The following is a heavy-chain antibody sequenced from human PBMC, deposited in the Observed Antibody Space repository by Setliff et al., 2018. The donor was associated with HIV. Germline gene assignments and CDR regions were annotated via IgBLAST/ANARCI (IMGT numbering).Heavy chain of an antibody. J-gene: IGHJ6*02. CDR1: GGSISSFY. CDR3: ARNFGLSPSGKYYYYYGMDI. Sequence: SETLSLTCTVSGGSISSFYWTWIRQPPGKGLEWIGYIYYSGSTNYNPTLKSRLTISVDTSKNQVSLKLSSVTAADTAVYYCARNFGLSPSGKYYYYYGMDIWGQGTTVTVSS. D-gene: IGHD3-10*01. V-gene: IGHV4-59*01. CDR2: IYYSGST.